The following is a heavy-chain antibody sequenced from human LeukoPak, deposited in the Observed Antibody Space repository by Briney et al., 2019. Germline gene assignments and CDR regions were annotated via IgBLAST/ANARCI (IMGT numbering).Heavy chain of an antibody. J-gene: IGHJ4*02. D-gene: IGHD3-10*01. V-gene: IGHV1-18*01. CDR1: GYTFTSYG. CDR3: ARDDAHYYGSGSYYNFDY. CDR2: ISAYNGNT. Sequence: ASVKVSCKASGYTFTSYGISWVRQAPGQGLEWMRWISAYNGNTNYAQKLQGRVTMTTDTSTSTAYMELRSLRSDDTAVYYCARDDAHYYGSGSYYNFDYWGQGTLVTVSS.